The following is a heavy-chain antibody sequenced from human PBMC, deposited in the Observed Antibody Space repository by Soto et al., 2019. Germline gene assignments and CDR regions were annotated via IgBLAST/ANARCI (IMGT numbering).Heavy chain of an antibody. CDR3: ASRTGFSPNYGLDV. Sequence: SETLSLTCTVSGGSISSYYGSWILQPPGKGLDWIGYIYYSGSTNYNPSLKSRVTISVDTSKNQLSLKLSSVTAADTAVYYCASRTGFSPNYGLDVWGQGTTVTVSS. J-gene: IGHJ6*02. CDR2: IYYSGST. D-gene: IGHD7-27*01. V-gene: IGHV4-59*08. CDR1: GGSISSYY.